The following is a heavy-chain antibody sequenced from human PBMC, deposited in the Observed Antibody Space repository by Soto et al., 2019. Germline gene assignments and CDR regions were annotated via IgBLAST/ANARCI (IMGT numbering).Heavy chain of an antibody. D-gene: IGHD2-15*01. V-gene: IGHV4-34*01. J-gene: IGHJ5*02. CDR3: ARKAIVVVVAAQNWFDP. CDR2: VNHSGST. Sequence: PSETLSLTCAVYGGSFSGYYWSWIRQPPGKGLEWIGEVNHSGSTNYNPSLKSRVTISVDTSKNQFSLKLSSVTAADTAVYYCARKAIVVVVAAQNWFDPWGQGTLVTSPQ. CDR1: GGSFSGYY.